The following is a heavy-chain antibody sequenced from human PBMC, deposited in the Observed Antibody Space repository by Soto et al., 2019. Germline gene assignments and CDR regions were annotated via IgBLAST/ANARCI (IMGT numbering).Heavy chain of an antibody. CDR3: AREVTDFWTGFYGMDV. D-gene: IGHD3-3*01. Sequence: QFPLVQSGAEVKKPGASVKVSCKASGYTFDTDNLTWVRQAPGQGLEWVGRIMPYNGHTIYAQRLQGRVTMTADERTNTAYMELRSLTSDDTAVYYCAREVTDFWTGFYGMDVWGQGTTVTVSS. V-gene: IGHV1-18*01. CDR1: GYTFDTDN. CDR2: IMPYNGHT. J-gene: IGHJ6*02.